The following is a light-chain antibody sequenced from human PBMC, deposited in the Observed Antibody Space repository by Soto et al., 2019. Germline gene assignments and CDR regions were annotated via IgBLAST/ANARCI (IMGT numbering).Light chain of an antibody. Sequence: DIVMTQSPDSLAVSLGERATINCKSSQSVLYSSNNKNYLAWYQQKPGQPPKLLIYWASTRESGVPDRFSGSGSGTDFTLTISCLQAEDVAVYYCQQYYRTRYTFGQGTKLEIK. J-gene: IGKJ2*01. CDR1: QSVLYSSNNKNY. CDR3: QQYYRTRYT. V-gene: IGKV4-1*01. CDR2: WAS.